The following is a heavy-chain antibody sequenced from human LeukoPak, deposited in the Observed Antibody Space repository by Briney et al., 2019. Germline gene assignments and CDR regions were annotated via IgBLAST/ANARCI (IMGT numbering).Heavy chain of an antibody. CDR2: IIPILGIA. V-gene: IGHV1-69*04. CDR3: ARSCSGGSCAWFDP. D-gene: IGHD2-15*01. CDR1: GGTFSSYA. Sequence: GSSVTVSFTASGGTFSSYAISWVRQAPGQGLEWMGRIIPILGIANYAQKFQGRVTITADKSTSTAYMELSSLRSEDTAVYYCARSCSGGSCAWFDPWGQGTLVTVSS. J-gene: IGHJ5*02.